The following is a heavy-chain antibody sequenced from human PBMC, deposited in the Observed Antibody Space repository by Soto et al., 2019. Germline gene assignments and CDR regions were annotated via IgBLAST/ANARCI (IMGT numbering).Heavy chain of an antibody. CDR3: ARHNCSGGSCYSENGWFDP. CDR1: GYSFTSYW. Sequence: GESLKISCKGSGYSFTSYWISWVRQMPVKGLEWMGRIDPSDSYTNYSPSFQGHVTISADKSISTAYLQWSSLKASDTAMYYCARHNCSGGSCYSENGWFDPWCQGTLVTVSS. V-gene: IGHV5-10-1*01. D-gene: IGHD2-15*01. J-gene: IGHJ5*02. CDR2: IDPSDSYT.